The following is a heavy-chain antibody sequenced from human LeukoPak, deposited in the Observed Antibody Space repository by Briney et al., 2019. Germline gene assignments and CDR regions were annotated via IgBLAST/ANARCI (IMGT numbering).Heavy chain of an antibody. Sequence: KSGGSLRLSCAASGFTFSSYSMNWVRQAPGKGLEWVSSISSSSSYIYYADSVKGRFTISRDNAQNSLYLQMNSLRAEDTAVYYCARPVPYYCGMDVWGQGTTVTVSS. CDR2: ISSSSSYI. CDR3: ARPVPYYCGMDV. J-gene: IGHJ6*02. CDR1: GFTFSSYS. V-gene: IGHV3-21*01.